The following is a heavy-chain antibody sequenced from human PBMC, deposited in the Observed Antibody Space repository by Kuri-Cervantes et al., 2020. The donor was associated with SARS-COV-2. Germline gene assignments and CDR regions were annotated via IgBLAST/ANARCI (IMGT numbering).Heavy chain of an antibody. J-gene: IGHJ4*02. CDR1: GFTFSSYA. D-gene: IGHD1-26*01. V-gene: IGHV3-23*01. CDR2: ISGSGGST. Sequence: GGSLRLSCAASGFTFSSYAMSWVRQAPGKGLEWVSAISGSGGSTYYADSVKGRFTISRDNSKNTLYLQMNSLRAEDTAVYYCARAGRLELLIGRLAYFDYWGQGTLVTVSS. CDR3: ARAGRLELLIGRLAYFDY.